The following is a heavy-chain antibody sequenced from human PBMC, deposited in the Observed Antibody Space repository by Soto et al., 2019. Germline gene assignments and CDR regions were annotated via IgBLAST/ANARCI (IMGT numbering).Heavy chain of an antibody. J-gene: IGHJ5*02. Sequence: QAPLVQSGAEVKKPGASVKVSCQASGYTFTVQYLHWVRKAPGEGLEWRGWINPTTGATRYAQKFQGRVTMTRDTSMSTAYLEVRSLRPDDTAVYYCAKGDSSWVSWFDPWGQGTLVTVSS. CDR3: AKGDSSWVSWFDP. V-gene: IGHV1-2*02. CDR1: GYTFTVQY. D-gene: IGHD6-19*01. CDR2: INPTTGAT.